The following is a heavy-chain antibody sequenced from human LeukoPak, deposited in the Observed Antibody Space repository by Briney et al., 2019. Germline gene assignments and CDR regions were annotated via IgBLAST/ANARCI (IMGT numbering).Heavy chain of an antibody. CDR2: INHSGST. V-gene: IGHV4-34*01. CDR1: GGSFSGYY. Sequence: SETLSLTCAVYGGSFSGYYWSWIRQPPGKGLEWIGEINHSGSTNYNPSFKSPVTISVDTSKNQFSLKLSSVTAADKAVYYCASPRVVRGSYDYWGQGTLVTVSS. J-gene: IGHJ4*02. D-gene: IGHD3-10*01. CDR3: ASPRVVRGSYDY.